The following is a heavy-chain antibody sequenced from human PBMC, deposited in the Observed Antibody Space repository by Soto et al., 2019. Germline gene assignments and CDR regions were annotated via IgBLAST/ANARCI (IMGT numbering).Heavy chain of an antibody. CDR2: IYYSGST. D-gene: IGHD2-2*01. Sequence: QLVLQESGPGVVKPSETLSLTCSVSGDSITSSRYYWGWIRQTPQTGLEWIGSIYYSGSTFYNPSLTSRVTVSVDTSKNQFSLKLTSVSAADTSLYFCARQTASIVRQGDFDYWGQGTLVTVSS. J-gene: IGHJ4*02. V-gene: IGHV4-39*01. CDR1: GDSITSSRYY. CDR3: ARQTASIVRQGDFDY.